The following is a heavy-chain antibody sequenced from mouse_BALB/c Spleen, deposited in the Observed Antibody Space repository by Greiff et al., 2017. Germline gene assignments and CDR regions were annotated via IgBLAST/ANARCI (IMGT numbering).Heavy chain of an antibody. Sequence: DVKLQESGPGLVKPSQSLSLTCTVTGYSITSDYAWNWIRQFPGNKLEWMGYISYSGSTSYNPSLKSRISITRDTSKNQFFLQLNSVTTEDTATYYCARRGEVRSMDYWGQGTSVTVSA. J-gene: IGHJ4*01. V-gene: IGHV3-2*02. D-gene: IGHD2-14*01. CDR1: GYSITSDYA. CDR3: ARRGEVRSMDY. CDR2: ISYSGST.